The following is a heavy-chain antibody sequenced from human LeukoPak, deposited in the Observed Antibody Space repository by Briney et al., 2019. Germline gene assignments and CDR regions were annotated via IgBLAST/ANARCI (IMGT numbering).Heavy chain of an antibody. CDR3: ATNTGTVFDY. J-gene: IGHJ4*02. CDR1: GDFITAYY. V-gene: IGHV4-59*01. CDR2: VYYSGST. D-gene: IGHD7-27*01. Sequence: SETLSLTCTVSGDFITAYYWSWIRQPPGKGLEWIGYVYYSGSTEYNPSLRSRVTISLEMSKHQFTLNLSSVTAADTAVYYCATNTGTVFDYWGQGALVTVSS.